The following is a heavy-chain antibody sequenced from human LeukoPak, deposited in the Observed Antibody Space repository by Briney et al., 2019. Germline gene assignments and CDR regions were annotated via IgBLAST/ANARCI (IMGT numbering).Heavy chain of an antibody. D-gene: IGHD1-26*01. Sequence: KSGGSLRLSCAASGFTFSSYAMSWVRQAPGKGLEWVSSISSTSSYIYYADSVKGRFTISRDNAKNSLYLQMNSLRAEDTAVYYCARDRGSGSYYYYWGQGTLVTVSS. CDR2: ISSTSSYI. J-gene: IGHJ4*02. CDR1: GFTFSSYA. CDR3: ARDRGSGSYYYY. V-gene: IGHV3-21*01.